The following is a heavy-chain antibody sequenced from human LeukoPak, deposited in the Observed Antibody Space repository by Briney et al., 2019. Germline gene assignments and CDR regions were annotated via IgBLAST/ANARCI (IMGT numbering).Heavy chain of an antibody. CDR3: ARIGQQLHYPYYFDY. CDR1: GHTFTSYG. D-gene: IGHD6-13*01. V-gene: IGHV1-18*01. CDR2: ISAYNGNT. Sequence: ASVKVSCKASGHTFTSYGISWVRQAPGQGLEWMGWISAYNGNTNYAQKLQGRVTMTTDTSTSTAYMELRSLRSDDTAVYYCARIGQQLHYPYYFDYWGQGTLVTVSS. J-gene: IGHJ4*02.